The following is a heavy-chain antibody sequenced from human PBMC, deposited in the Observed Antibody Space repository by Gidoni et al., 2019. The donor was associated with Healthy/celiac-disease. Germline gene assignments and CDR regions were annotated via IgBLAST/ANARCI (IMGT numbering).Heavy chain of an antibody. D-gene: IGHD1-26*01. Sequence: EVQLVESGGGLVKPGGSLRLSCAASGFTFSSYSMNWVRQAPGKGLEWVSSISSSSSYIYYADSVKGRFTISRDNAKNSLYLQMNSLRAEDTAVYYCARWEGTQWELLDAPYWGQGTLVTVSS. CDR3: ARWEGTQWELLDAPY. CDR1: GFTFSSYS. J-gene: IGHJ4*02. V-gene: IGHV3-21*01. CDR2: ISSSSSYI.